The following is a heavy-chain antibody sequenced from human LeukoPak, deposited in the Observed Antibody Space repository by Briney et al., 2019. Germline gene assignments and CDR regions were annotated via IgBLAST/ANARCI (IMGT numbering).Heavy chain of an antibody. V-gene: IGHV4-61*01. Sequence: PSETLSLTCTVSGGSASSGPYYWSWIRQPPGKGLEWIGYIYHSGNTNYNPSLKSRFTISVDRSQNQFALKLTSVTDPDTAVYYCAGEGGSYSDIAEYFHHWGQGTLVTVSS. D-gene: IGHD4-17*01. J-gene: IGHJ1*01. CDR2: IYHSGNT. CDR3: AGEGGSYSDIAEYFHH. CDR1: GGSASSGPYY.